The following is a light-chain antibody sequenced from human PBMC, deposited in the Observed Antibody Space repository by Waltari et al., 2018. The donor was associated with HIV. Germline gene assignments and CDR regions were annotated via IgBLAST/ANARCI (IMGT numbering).Light chain of an antibody. CDR2: EVR. Sequence: QSALTQPASVSGSPGQSIVISCTGPNSDVGHYNLVSWFPPHPGNTPSLQISEVRKRPSGFSNLFSGSKSGNTASLMISGLQAEDEGEYYCCSYAGGHTWVFGGGTKLTVL. J-gene: IGLJ3*02. CDR3: CSYAGGHTWV. CDR1: NSDVGHYNL. V-gene: IGLV2-23*02.